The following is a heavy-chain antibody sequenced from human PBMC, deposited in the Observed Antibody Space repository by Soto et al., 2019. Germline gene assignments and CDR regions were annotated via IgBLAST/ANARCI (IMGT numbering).Heavy chain of an antibody. CDR1: GGTFSNYA. CDR2: IIPIFGTA. Sequence: QVQLVQSGAEVKTPGSSVKVSCKASGGTFSNYAITWVRQAPGQGLEWMGGIIPIFGTANYAQKFQGRVTITAEESTSTAYMGLSSMRSEDTDVYYCARGSSSWYLAYWGQGTLVTVSS. D-gene: IGHD6-13*01. J-gene: IGHJ4*02. V-gene: IGHV1-69*01. CDR3: ARGSSSWYLAY.